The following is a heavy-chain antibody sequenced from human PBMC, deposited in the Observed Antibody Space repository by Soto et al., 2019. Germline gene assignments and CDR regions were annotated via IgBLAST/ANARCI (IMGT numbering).Heavy chain of an antibody. V-gene: IGHV1-8*01. D-gene: IGHD6-13*01. CDR2: MNPNSGNT. CDR1: GYTFTSYD. Sequence: GASVKVSCKASGYTFTSYDINWVRQATGQGLEWMGWMNPNSGNTGYAQKFQGRVTMTRNTSISTAYMELSSLRSEDTAVYYCARGRIVRSGNWNYGIAAAGPGYWGQGTLVTVSS. CDR3: ARGRIVRSGNWNYGIAAAGPGY. J-gene: IGHJ4*02.